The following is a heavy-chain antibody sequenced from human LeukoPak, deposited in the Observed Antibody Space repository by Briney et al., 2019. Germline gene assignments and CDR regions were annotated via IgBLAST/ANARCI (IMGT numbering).Heavy chain of an antibody. V-gene: IGHV1-18*01. CDR2: ISAYNGNT. CDR3: ARTSYVRGSYRSDDAFDI. CDR1: GYTFSRYG. J-gene: IGHJ3*02. Sequence: ASVKVSCKASGYTFSRYGISWVRQAPAQGLEWMGWISAYNGNTKYAQRLQGRVTMTTDTSTSTAYMELRSLRSDDTAVYYFARTSYVRGSYRSDDAFDIWGQGTMVTVSS. D-gene: IGHD3-16*02.